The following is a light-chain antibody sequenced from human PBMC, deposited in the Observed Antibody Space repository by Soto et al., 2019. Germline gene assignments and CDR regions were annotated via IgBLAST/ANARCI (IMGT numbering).Light chain of an antibody. CDR2: AAS. CDR3: QKYNSAPRT. J-gene: IGKJ1*01. V-gene: IGKV1-27*01. CDR1: QSISSNY. Sequence: TQFPGTLSLSPGERVTLSCRASQSISSNYLAWYQQKPGKVPKLLIYAASTLQSGVPSRFSGSGSGTDFTLTISSLQPEDVATYYCQKYNSAPRTFGQGTKVEIK.